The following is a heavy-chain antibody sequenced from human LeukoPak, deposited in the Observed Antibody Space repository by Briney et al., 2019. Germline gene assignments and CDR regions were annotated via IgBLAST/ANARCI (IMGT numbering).Heavy chain of an antibody. CDR1: GFTFRDYA. V-gene: IGHV3-9*03. Sequence: PGGSLRLSCAASGFTFRDYAMSWVRQAPGKSLEWVSGISWDSSSVAYADSVKGRFTISRDNAKNSLYLQMNSLRAEDMALYYCAKDVGGPLADAFDIRGQGTMVTVSS. J-gene: IGHJ3*02. CDR2: ISWDSSSV. D-gene: IGHD2-15*01. CDR3: AKDVGGPLADAFDI.